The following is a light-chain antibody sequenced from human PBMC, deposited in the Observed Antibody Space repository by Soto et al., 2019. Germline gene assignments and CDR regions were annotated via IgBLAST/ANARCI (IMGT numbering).Light chain of an antibody. J-gene: IGKJ1*01. Sequence: DIQMTQSPSSLSASVGARVTITCRTSQPISDYPNWYQQKPGKAPSLLIYTASNLQTGVPSRFSGSGSGTHFTLTISSLQPEEFATYYCQQSYNTPRTVGQGTKVDIK. CDR3: QQSYNTPRT. V-gene: IGKV1-39*01. CDR1: QPISDY. CDR2: TAS.